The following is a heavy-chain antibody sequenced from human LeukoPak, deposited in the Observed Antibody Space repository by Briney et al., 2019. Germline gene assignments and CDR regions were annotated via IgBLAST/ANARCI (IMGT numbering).Heavy chain of an antibody. Sequence: GGSLRLSCAASGFTFSSYAMIWVRQAPGKGLEWVSAISGSGGSTYYADSVKGRFTISRDNSKNTLYLQMNSLRAEDTAVYYCAKGSSSWYLYLDYWGQGTLVTVSS. CDR1: GFTFSSYA. J-gene: IGHJ4*02. CDR3: AKGSSSWYLYLDY. CDR2: ISGSGGST. V-gene: IGHV3-23*01. D-gene: IGHD6-13*01.